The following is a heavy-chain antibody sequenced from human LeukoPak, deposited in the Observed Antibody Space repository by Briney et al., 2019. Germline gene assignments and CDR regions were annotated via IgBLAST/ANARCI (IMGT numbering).Heavy chain of an antibody. V-gene: IGHV4-34*01. CDR3: ATPGIAVAGTPFDY. CDR2: INHSGST. D-gene: IGHD6-19*01. J-gene: IGHJ4*02. CDR1: GGSMSSYY. Sequence: SETLSLTCTVSGGSMSSYYWSWIRQPPGKGLEWIGEINHSGSTNYNPSLKGRVTISVDTSKNQFSLKLSSVTAADTAVYYCATPGIAVAGTPFDYWGQGTLVTVSS.